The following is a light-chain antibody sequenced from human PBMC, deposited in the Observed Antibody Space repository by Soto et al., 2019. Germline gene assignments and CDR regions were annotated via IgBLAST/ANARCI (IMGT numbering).Light chain of an antibody. J-gene: IGLJ1*01. CDR1: SSDVGGYNY. CDR3: SSYTSSSPLI. Sequence: QSVLTQPASVSGSPGQSITISCTGTSSDVGGYNYVSWYQQHPGKAPKLMIYDVSNRPSGVSNRFSGSKSGNTASLTIFGLQAEDEADYYCSSYTSSSPLIFGTGTKVTVL. CDR2: DVS. V-gene: IGLV2-14*01.